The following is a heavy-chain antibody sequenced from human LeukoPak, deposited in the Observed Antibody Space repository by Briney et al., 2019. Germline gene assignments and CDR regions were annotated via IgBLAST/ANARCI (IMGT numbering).Heavy chain of an antibody. D-gene: IGHD3-10*01. J-gene: IGHJ4*02. CDR2: INPNSGGT. V-gene: IGHV1-2*02. Sequence: ASVKVSCKASGYTFTGYYMHWVRQAPGQGREWMGWINPNSGGTNYAQKFQGRVTMTRDTSISTAYMELSRLRSDDTAVYFCARGRGSGSPNFDYWDQGTLVTVSS. CDR3: ARGRGSGSPNFDY. CDR1: GYTFTGYY.